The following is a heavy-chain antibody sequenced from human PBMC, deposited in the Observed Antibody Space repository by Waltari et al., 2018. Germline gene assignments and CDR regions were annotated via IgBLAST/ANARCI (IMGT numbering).Heavy chain of an antibody. CDR1: VLHVSSYY. Sequence: EVQLVESGGHLIQPGGSLRLSWAASVLHVSSYYMNWVRQVPGKGLEWVSILYHAGNTYYADSVKGRFTFSRDNSKNTLYLQMNSLRAEDTAVYYCARGNTKYGMDVWGQGTTVTVSS. CDR3: ARGNTKYGMDV. D-gene: IGHD3-10*01. J-gene: IGHJ6*02. CDR2: LYHAGNT. V-gene: IGHV3-53*01.